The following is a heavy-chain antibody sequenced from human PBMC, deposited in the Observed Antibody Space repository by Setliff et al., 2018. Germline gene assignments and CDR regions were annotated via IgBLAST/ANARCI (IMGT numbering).Heavy chain of an antibody. J-gene: IGHJ4*02. CDR2: ISGSSGDA. CDR1: NYTFINYG. D-gene: IGHD2-8*01. Sequence: ASVKVSCKASNYTFINYGMSWVRQIPGHGLEWMGWISGSSGDASYAQKFQGRVIITLDTLTTTAYMELRSLRSDDTAIYFCARLVRYCTKVACQRLSGAEHWGQGTLVTVSS. V-gene: IGHV1-18*01. CDR3: ARLVRYCTKVACQRLSGAEH.